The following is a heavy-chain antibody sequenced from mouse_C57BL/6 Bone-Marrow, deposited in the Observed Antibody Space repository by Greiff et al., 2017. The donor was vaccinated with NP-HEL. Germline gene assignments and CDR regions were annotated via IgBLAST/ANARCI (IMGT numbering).Heavy chain of an antibody. Sequence: EVQGVESGGGLVKPGGSLKLSCAASGFTFSSYAMSWVRQTPEKRLEWVATISDGGSYTYYPDNVKGRFTISRDNAKNNLYLQMSHLKSEDTAMYYCARDRIIYWYFEVWGTGTTGTVSS. CDR2: ISDGGSYT. J-gene: IGHJ1*03. CDR3: ARDRIIYWYFEV. V-gene: IGHV5-4*01. D-gene: IGHD1-1*01. CDR1: GFTFSSYA.